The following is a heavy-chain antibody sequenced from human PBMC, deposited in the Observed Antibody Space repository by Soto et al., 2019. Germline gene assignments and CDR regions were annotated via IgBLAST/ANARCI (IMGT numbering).Heavy chain of an antibody. V-gene: IGHV3-23*01. CDR3: AKIQSPSYYDFWSGYFYYYYMDV. CDR2: ISGSGGST. CDR1: GFTFSSYA. J-gene: IGHJ6*03. D-gene: IGHD3-3*01. Sequence: GGSLRLSCAASGFTFSSYAMSWVRQAPGKGLEWVSAISGSGGSTYYADSVKGRFTISRDNSKNTLYLQMNSLRAEDTAVYYCAKIQSPSYYDFWSGYFYYYYMDVWGKGTTVTVSS.